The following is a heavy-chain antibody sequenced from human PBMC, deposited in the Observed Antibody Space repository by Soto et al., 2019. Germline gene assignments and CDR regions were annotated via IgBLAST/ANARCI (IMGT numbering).Heavy chain of an antibody. V-gene: IGHV4-59*01. CDR3: ARDLITMKNQENWFDP. D-gene: IGHD3-22*01. J-gene: IGHJ5*02. CDR1: GGSISSYY. CDR2: IYYSGST. Sequence: SETLSLTCTVSGGSISSYYWSWIRQPPGKGLEWIGYIYYSGSTNYNPSLKSRVTISVDTSKNQFSLKLSSVTAADTAVYYCARDLITMKNQENWFDPWGQGTLVTVSS.